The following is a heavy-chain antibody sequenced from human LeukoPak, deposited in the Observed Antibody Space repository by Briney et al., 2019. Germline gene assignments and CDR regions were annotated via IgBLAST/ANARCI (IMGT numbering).Heavy chain of an antibody. J-gene: IGHJ3*02. V-gene: IGHV3-23*01. CDR3: AKDSGDYGDYVGLDAFDI. D-gene: IGHD4-17*01. CDR1: GFTFSSYA. CDR2: ISGSGGST. Sequence: GGSLRLSCAASGFTFSSYAMSWVRQAPGKGLEWVSAISGSGGSTYYADSAKGRFTISRDNSKNTLYLQMNSLRAEDTAVYYCAKDSGDYGDYVGLDAFDIWGQGTMVTVSS.